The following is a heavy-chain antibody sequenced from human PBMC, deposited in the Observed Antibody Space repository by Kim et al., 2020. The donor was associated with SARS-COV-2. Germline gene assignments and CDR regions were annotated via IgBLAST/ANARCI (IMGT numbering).Heavy chain of an antibody. V-gene: IGHV3-23*01. CDR2: ISGSGGST. Sequence: GGSLRLSCAPSGFTFSSYAMSWVRQAPGKGLEWVSTISGSGGSTYYADSVKGRFTISRDNSRDTLYLQMNSLRAEDTAVYYCAKGGYSSYDHIDYWGQGTLVTVSS. J-gene: IGHJ4*02. CDR1: GFTFSSYA. CDR3: AKGGYSSYDHIDY. D-gene: IGHD5-12*01.